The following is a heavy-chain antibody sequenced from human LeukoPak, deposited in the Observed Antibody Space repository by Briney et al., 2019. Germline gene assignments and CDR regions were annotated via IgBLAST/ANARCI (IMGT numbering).Heavy chain of an antibody. CDR1: GYTFTSYD. Sequence: GASVKVSCKASGYTFTSYDINWVRQATGQGLEWMGWMNPNSGNTGYAQKFQGRVTITRNTSISTTYMELSSLRSEDTAVYYCARRNAVYWYFDLWGRGTLVTVSS. V-gene: IGHV1-8*03. CDR2: MNPNSGNT. CDR3: ARRNAVYWYFDL. D-gene: IGHD1-1*01. J-gene: IGHJ2*01.